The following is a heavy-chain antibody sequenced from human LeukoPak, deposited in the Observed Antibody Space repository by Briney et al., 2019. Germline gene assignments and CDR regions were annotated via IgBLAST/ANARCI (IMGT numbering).Heavy chain of an antibody. CDR2: IYYNGST. CDR3: ARDAQFDTYNWFDP. D-gene: IGHD3-10*01. J-gene: IGHJ5*02. V-gene: IGHV4-59*12. Sequence: PSETLSLTCAVSDGSISTNHWNWIRQSPGKGLEWIGYIYYNGSTNYNPSLKSRVTMSVDTSKNQFSLKLSSVTAADTAVYYCARDAQFDTYNWFDPWGQGTLVTVSS. CDR1: DGSISTNH.